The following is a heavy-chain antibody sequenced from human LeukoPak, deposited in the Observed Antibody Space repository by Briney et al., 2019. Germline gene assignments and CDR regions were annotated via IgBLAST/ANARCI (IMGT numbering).Heavy chain of an antibody. CDR1: GFTFSSYS. V-gene: IGHV3-21*04. CDR3: ARDSQRTRRLYDILTGYKKGNYYYYYMDV. CDR2: ISSSSSYI. J-gene: IGHJ6*03. Sequence: GGSLRLSCAASGFTFSSYSMNWLRQAPGKGLEWVSSISSSSSYIYYTDSVKGRFTISRDNAKNSLYLQMNSLRAEDTAVYYCARDSQRTRRLYDILTGYKKGNYYYYYMDVWGKGTTVTVSS. D-gene: IGHD3-9*01.